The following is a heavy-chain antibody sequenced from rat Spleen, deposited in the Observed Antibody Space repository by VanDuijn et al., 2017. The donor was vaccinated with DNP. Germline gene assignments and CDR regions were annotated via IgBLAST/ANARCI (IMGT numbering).Heavy chain of an antibody. CDR3: KRRKSYYSSYIYPYYFDY. CDR1: GFIFSNYW. Sequence: EVQLVESGGGPVQPGRSLKLSCVASGFIFSNYWMTWIRQAPGKGLEWVASISNTGDNTYYSDSVKGRFSLSRDNAKSTLYLQVNSLRSEDTATYYCKRRKSYYSSYIYPYYFDYWGQGVMVTVSS. CDR2: ISNTGDNT. D-gene: IGHD1-2*01. V-gene: IGHV5-31*01. J-gene: IGHJ2*01.